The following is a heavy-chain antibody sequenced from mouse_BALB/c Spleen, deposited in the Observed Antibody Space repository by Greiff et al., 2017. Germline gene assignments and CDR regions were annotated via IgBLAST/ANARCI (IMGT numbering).Heavy chain of an antibody. CDR1: GYSITSGYS. CDR3: ARDRGNYVLYYMDY. V-gene: IGHV3-1*02. J-gene: IGHJ2*01. CDR2: IHYSGST. Sequence: EVKLQESGPSLVKPSQSLSLTCTVTGYSITSGYSWHWIRQFPGNKLEWMGYIHYSGSTNYNPSLKSRISITRDTSKNQFFLQLNTMTTEETAMYYCARDRGNYVLYYMDYWGQGTTLTVSS. D-gene: IGHD2-1*01.